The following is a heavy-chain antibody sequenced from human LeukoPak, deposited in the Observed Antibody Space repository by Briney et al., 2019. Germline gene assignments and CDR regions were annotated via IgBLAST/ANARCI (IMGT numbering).Heavy chain of an antibody. CDR3: ARDWEWRARRDLFDP. D-gene: IGHD3-3*01. J-gene: IGHJ5*02. CDR1: GYTFISYG. Sequence: GDSVTVSCTASGYTFISYGISWVRQAPGQGLEWMGWTSGDDVNTYYAQKFLGRVTMTTDTSTTTAYMELRGLRSDDTAVYYCARDWEWRARRDLFDPWGQGTRVTVSS. V-gene: IGHV1-18*01. CDR2: TSGDDVNT.